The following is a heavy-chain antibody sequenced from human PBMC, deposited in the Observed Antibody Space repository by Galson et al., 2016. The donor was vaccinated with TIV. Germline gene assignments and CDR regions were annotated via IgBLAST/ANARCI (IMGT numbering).Heavy chain of an antibody. CDR2: ISSSSDYR. J-gene: IGHJ3*02. D-gene: IGHD3-22*01. Sequence: SLRLSCAASGFIFRRYSMNWVRQDPGKGLGWVSTISSSSDYRFYADSVKGRFTISRDHARNSLHLQINSLSVEDTAVYYSARDRDYYDSSSYSPDAFVMWGQGTMVTVSS. CDR3: ARDRDYYDSSSYSPDAFVM. CDR1: GFIFRRYS. V-gene: IGHV3-21*01.